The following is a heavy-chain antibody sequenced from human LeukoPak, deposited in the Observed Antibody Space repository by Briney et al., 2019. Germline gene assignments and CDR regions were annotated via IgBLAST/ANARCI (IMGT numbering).Heavy chain of an antibody. Sequence: GGSLRLSCAASGFTFSSYGMHWVRQAPGKGLEWVAFIRYDGSNKYYADSVKGRFTISRDNSKNTLYLQMNSLRAEDTAVYYRAKAARYCSSTSCYYYYYMDVWGKGTTVTVSS. CDR1: GFTFSSYG. CDR2: IRYDGSNK. V-gene: IGHV3-30*02. CDR3: AKAARYCSSTSCYYYYYMDV. D-gene: IGHD2-2*01. J-gene: IGHJ6*03.